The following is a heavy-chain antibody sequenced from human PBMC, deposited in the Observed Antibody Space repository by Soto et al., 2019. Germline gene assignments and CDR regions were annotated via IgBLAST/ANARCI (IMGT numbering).Heavy chain of an antibody. CDR1: GFTFSSYA. D-gene: IGHD6-13*01. J-gene: IGHJ4*02. CDR2: ISGNGAVT. V-gene: IGHV3-23*01. CDR3: AKSSGGLATVGSRHADY. Sequence: EVQLLESGGVLVQPGGSLRLSCAASGFTFSSYAMSWVRQAPGKGLEWVSVISGNGAVTYYADSVKGRFTISRDNSKNTLYLQMNRLRADDTAVYYCAKSSGGLATVGSRHADYWGQGTLVTVSS.